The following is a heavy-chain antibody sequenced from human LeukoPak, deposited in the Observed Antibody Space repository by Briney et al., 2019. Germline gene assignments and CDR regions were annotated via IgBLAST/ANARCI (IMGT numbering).Heavy chain of an antibody. D-gene: IGHD2-2*01. CDR3: AKGGCSSTSCKALYYFDY. J-gene: IGHJ4*02. CDR1: GFTFSSYA. V-gene: IGHV3-23*01. Sequence: SGGSLRLSCAASGFTFSSYAMSWVRQAPGKGLEWVSAISGSGGSTYYADSVKGRFTISRDNSKNTLYLQMNSLRAEDTAVYYCAKGGCSSTSCKALYYFDYWGQGTLVTVSS. CDR2: ISGSGGST.